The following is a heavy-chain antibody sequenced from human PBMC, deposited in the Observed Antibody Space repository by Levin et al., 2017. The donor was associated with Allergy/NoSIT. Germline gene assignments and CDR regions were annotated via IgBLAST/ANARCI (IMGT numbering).Heavy chain of an antibody. V-gene: IGHV4-61*01. D-gene: IGHD3-10*01. CDR2: VCYSGST. J-gene: IGHJ6*02. CDR1: GGSVFSGSYY. CDR3: ARGLTITQGGSNYYYGVDG. Sequence: NPSETLSLTCTVSGGSVFSGSYYWSWIRQPPGKALEYIGYVCYSGSTNYNPSLKSRVTISMDTSKNQLSLKLSSVSAADTAVYYCARGLTITQGGSNYYYGVDGWGQGTPVTVSS.